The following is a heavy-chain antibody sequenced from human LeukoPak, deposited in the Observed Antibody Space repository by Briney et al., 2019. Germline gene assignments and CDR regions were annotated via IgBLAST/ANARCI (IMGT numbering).Heavy chain of an antibody. CDR1: GYTFTSYG. CDR3: ARDGQPNYYGSGSNDAFDI. Sequence: ASVKVSCKASGYTFTSYGISWVRQAPGQGLEWMEWISAYNGNTNYAQKLQGRVTMTQDTSTSTAYMELRSLRSDGTAVYYCARDGQPNYYGSGSNDAFDIWGQGTMVTVSS. D-gene: IGHD3-10*01. V-gene: IGHV1-18*01. CDR2: ISAYNGNT. J-gene: IGHJ3*02.